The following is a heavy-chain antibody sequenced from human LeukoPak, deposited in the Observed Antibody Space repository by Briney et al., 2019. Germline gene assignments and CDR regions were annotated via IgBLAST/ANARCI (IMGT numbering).Heavy chain of an antibody. CDR1: GGSISGYY. D-gene: IGHD3-22*01. Sequence: SETLSLTCTVSGGSISGYYWSWIRQPPGKGLEWIGYIYYSGSTNYNPSLKSRVTISLDTSKNQFSLRLSSVTAADTAVYYCARSYDSRGYYYYGMDVWGQGTTVTVSS. CDR3: ARSYDSRGYYYYGMDV. J-gene: IGHJ6*02. CDR2: IYYSGST. V-gene: IGHV4-59*01.